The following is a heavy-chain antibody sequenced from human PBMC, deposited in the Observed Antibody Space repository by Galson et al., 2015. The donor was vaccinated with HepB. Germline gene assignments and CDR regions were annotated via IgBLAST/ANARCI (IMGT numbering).Heavy chain of an antibody. J-gene: IGHJ3*02. Sequence: SLRLSCAAPGFTFNTYAMYWVRQAPGKGLEWVATISYDGTNRYYADSVKGRFTISRDNSRNILFLQMNSLRPEDTAVYYRAKGLLQYDFWARHDAFDIWGQGTMVTVSS. CDR1: GFTFNTYA. CDR3: AKGLLQYDFWARHDAFDI. V-gene: IGHV3-30*18. D-gene: IGHD3-3*01. CDR2: ISYDGTNR.